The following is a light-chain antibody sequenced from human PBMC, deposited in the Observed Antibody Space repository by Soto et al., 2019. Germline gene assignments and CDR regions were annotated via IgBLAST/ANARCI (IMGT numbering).Light chain of an antibody. CDR1: QIVSSSY. CDR2: GAS. Sequence: EIVLTQSPGTLSLSPGERATLSCRASQIVSSSYLAWYQQKPGQAPRLLIYGASSRATGIPDRFSGSGSGTEFTLTISSLQPDDFATYYCQQYNSYWTFGQGTKVDIK. CDR3: QQYNSYWT. J-gene: IGKJ1*01. V-gene: IGKV3-20*01.